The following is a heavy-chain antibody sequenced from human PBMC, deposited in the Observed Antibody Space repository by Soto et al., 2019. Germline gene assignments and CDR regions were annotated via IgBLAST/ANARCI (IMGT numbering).Heavy chain of an antibody. V-gene: IGHV1-18*01. Sequence: QVHLVQSGAEVKKPGASVKVSCKASNETLTTYGISWVRQAPGQGLEWMGWVSGYSGHSSSAQEFQDRVIMTTDTSTNTAYMELRSLTSDSSAVYFCASDSSSSGYYYGMDVWGQWTTVTVSS. CDR1: NETLTTYG. CDR3: ASDSSSSGYYYGMDV. D-gene: IGHD6-6*01. CDR2: VSGYSGHS. J-gene: IGHJ6*02.